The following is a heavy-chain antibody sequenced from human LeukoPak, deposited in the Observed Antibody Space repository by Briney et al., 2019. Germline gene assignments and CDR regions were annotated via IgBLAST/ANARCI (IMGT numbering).Heavy chain of an antibody. Sequence: GGSQRLSCAASGFTFSSYSMNWVRQAPGKGLEWVSYISSSSSTIYYADSVKGRFTISRDNAKNSLYLQMNSLRAEDTAVYYCARDSNEGFDPWGQGTLVTVSS. J-gene: IGHJ5*02. CDR3: ARDSNEGFDP. CDR1: GFTFSSYS. D-gene: IGHD1-1*01. CDR2: ISSSSSTI. V-gene: IGHV3-48*01.